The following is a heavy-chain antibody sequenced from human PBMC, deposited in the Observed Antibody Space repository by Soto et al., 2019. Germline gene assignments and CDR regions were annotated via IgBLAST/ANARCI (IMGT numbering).Heavy chain of an antibody. Sequence: EVQLVESGGGLVKPGGSLRLSCAASGFTFSSYSMNWVRQAPGKGLEWVSSISSSSSYIYYADSVKGRFTISRDNAKNSLYLQMNSLRAEDTAVYYCARDPSYSSSWGWLDPWGQGTLVTVSS. V-gene: IGHV3-21*01. J-gene: IGHJ5*02. D-gene: IGHD6-13*01. CDR3: ARDPSYSSSWGWLDP. CDR2: ISSSSSYI. CDR1: GFTFSSYS.